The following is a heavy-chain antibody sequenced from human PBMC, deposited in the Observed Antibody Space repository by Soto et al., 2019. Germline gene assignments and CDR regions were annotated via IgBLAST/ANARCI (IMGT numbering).Heavy chain of an antibody. J-gene: IGHJ6*02. CDR1: GGTFSSYA. Sequence: QVQLVQSGAEVKKPGSSVKVSCKASGGTFSSYAISWVRQAPGQGLEWMGGIIPIFGTANYAQKFQGRVTITADESTSTAYMELRSLRSEDTAVYYWAREGGGTMSIRGEYYYGMDVWGQGTTVTVSS. CDR3: AREGGGTMSIRGEYYYGMDV. D-gene: IGHD3-22*01. CDR2: IIPIFGTA. V-gene: IGHV1-69*12.